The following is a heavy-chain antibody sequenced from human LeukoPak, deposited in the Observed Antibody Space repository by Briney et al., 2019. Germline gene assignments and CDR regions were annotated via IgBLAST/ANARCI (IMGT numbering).Heavy chain of an antibody. V-gene: IGHV1-2*06. CDR2: INPNSGGT. Sequence: ASVKVSCKASGYTFADYYMHWVRQAPGQGLEWMGRINPNSGGTNYAQKFQGRVTMTRDTSISTAYMELSRLRSDDTAVYYCARDASARYSYGSDYWGQGTLVTVSS. CDR3: ARDASARYSYGSDY. CDR1: GYTFADYY. D-gene: IGHD5-18*01. J-gene: IGHJ4*02.